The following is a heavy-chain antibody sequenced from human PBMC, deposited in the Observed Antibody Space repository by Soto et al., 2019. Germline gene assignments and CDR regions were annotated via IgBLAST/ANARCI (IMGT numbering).Heavy chain of an antibody. CDR1: GYTFTSYG. CDR2: ISAYNGNT. V-gene: IGHV1-18*04. Sequence: ASVKVSCKASGYTFTSYGISWVRQAPGQGLEWMGWISAYNGNTNYAQKLQGRVTMTTDTSTSTAYMELRSLRSDDTAVYYCARAGYCTNGVCYPYHYYGMAVWGQGTTVTVSS. J-gene: IGHJ6*02. D-gene: IGHD2-8*01. CDR3: ARAGYCTNGVCYPYHYYGMAV.